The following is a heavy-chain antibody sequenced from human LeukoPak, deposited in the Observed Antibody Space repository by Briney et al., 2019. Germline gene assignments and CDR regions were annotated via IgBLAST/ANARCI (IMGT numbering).Heavy chain of an antibody. D-gene: IGHD3-22*01. V-gene: IGHV1-18*01. CDR3: ARSYDSSGYYYVGYYYGMDV. Sequence: ASVKVSCKASGYTFTSYGISWVRQAPGQGLEWMGWISAYNGNTNYAQKFQGWVTMTRDTSISTAYMELSRLRSDDTAVYYCARSYDSSGYYYVGYYYGMDVWGQGTTVTVSS. CDR2: ISAYNGNT. J-gene: IGHJ6*02. CDR1: GYTFTSYG.